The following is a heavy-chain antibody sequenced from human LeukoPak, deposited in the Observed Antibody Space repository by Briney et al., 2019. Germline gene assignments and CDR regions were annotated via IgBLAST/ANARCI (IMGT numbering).Heavy chain of an antibody. Sequence: SETLSLTCTVSGYSISSGYYWGWIRQPPGKGLEWIGSIYHSGSTYYNPSLKSRVTISVDTSKNQFSLKLSSVTAADTAVYYCARGVYYDSSGYYYYFDYWGQGTLVTVSS. CDR1: GYSISSGYY. CDR2: IYHSGST. V-gene: IGHV4-38-2*02. CDR3: ARGVYYDSSGYYYYFDY. J-gene: IGHJ4*02. D-gene: IGHD3-22*01.